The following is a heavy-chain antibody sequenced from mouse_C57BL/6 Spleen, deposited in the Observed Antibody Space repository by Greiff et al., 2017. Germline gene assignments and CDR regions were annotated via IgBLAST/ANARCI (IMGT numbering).Heavy chain of an antibody. CDR3: AYGNPYYYAMDY. V-gene: IGHV1-4*01. J-gene: IGHJ4*01. Sequence: QVQLQQSGAELARPGASVKMSCKASGYTFTSYTMHWVKQRPGQGLEWIGYINPSSGYTKYNQKFKDKATLTADKSSSTAYMQLSSLTSEYSAVYYCAYGNPYYYAMDYWGQGTSVTVSS. D-gene: IGHD2-1*01. CDR2: INPSSGYT. CDR1: GYTFTSYT.